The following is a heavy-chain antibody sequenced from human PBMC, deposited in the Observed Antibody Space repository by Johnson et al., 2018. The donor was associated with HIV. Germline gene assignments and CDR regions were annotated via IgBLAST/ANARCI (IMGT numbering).Heavy chain of an antibody. D-gene: IGHD6-13*01. Sequence: VQLVESGGGLIQPGGSLRLSCAASGFTVSSNYMSWVRQAPGKGLEWVSVIYSGGSTYYADSVKGRFTISRDNAKNSLYLQMNSLRAEDTAVYYCARERQQLVKGGVFDIWGQGTMVTVSS. CDR2: IYSGGST. CDR3: ARERQQLVKGGVFDI. J-gene: IGHJ3*02. V-gene: IGHV3-53*01. CDR1: GFTVSSNY.